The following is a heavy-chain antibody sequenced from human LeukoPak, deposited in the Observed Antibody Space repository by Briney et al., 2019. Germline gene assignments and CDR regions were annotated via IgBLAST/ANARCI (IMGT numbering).Heavy chain of an antibody. CDR1: GFNFSDHF. Sequence: GGSLRLSCAASGFNFSDHFMSWIRQAPGRGLEWVSYITNSGNSRYYADSVKGRSTISRDNAKNSLYLQMNSLRAEDTAVYYCAREVLITMVRGIIDYYYMDVWGKGTTVTISS. J-gene: IGHJ6*03. CDR2: ITNSGNSR. CDR3: AREVLITMVRGIIDYYYMDV. V-gene: IGHV3-11*01. D-gene: IGHD3-10*01.